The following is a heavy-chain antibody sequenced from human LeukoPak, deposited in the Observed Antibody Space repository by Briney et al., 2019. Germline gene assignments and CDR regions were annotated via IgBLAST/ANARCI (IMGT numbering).Heavy chain of an antibody. Sequence: GGSLRLSCAASGFIFSSYAMHWVRQAPGKGLEWVAGISYDARNKYYADSVKGRFTISRDNSKSTLYLQMNSLRPEDTAVYYCARGSWRFDNGDSGFDPWGQGTLVTVSS. CDR1: GFIFSSYA. CDR2: ISYDARNK. J-gene: IGHJ5*02. V-gene: IGHV3-30*04. CDR3: ARGSWRFDNGDSGFDP. D-gene: IGHD4-17*01.